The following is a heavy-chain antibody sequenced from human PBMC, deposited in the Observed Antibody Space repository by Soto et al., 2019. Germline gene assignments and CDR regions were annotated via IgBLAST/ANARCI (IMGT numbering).Heavy chain of an antibody. CDR1: GGSISSYY. V-gene: IGHV4-59*01. CDR2: IYYSGST. D-gene: IGHD6-19*01. J-gene: IGHJ4*02. CDR3: ATLSVAGKVGLFFDY. Sequence: PSETLSLTCTVSGGSISSYYWSWIRQPPGKGLEWIGYIYYSGSTNYDPSLKSRVTISVDTSKNQFSLKLSSVTAADTAVYYCATLSVAGKVGLFFDYSGQGTLVTVSS.